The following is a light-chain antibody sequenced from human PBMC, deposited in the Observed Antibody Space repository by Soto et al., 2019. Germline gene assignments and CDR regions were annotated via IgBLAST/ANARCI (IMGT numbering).Light chain of an antibody. Sequence: EIVMTQSPATLSVSPGERATLSCRASQSVSSNLAWYQQKPGQAPRLLIYGASTRATGIPARFSGSGSGTEFTLTISSLQSEEFAVYYCQQYNNWPQTFGQLTKVEIK. J-gene: IGKJ1*01. CDR2: GAS. CDR1: QSVSSN. V-gene: IGKV3-15*01. CDR3: QQYNNWPQT.